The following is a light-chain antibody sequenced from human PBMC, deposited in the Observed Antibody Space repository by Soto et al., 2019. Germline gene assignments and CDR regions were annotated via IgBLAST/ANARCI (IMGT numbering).Light chain of an antibody. CDR3: QQYCCSPLT. CDR2: GSS. Sequence: EIVLTQSPGTLSLSPGDGATLSCRASQSVASDFLAWYQQKPGQAPRLLIYGSSARAPGIPDRFSGGGSGTYFTLTISRLEPEDVAVYYWQQYCCSPLTFGGGTKVEIK. CDR1: QSVASDF. V-gene: IGKV3-20*01. J-gene: IGKJ4*01.